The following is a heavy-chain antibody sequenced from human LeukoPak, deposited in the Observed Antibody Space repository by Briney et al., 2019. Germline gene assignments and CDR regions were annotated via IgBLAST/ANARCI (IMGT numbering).Heavy chain of an antibody. J-gene: IGHJ4*02. CDR2: INTISTTI. CDR1: GFTFSDYY. CDR3: ARDRETGSFDY. Sequence: GGSLRLSCAASGFTFSDYYMSWIRQAPGKGLEWVSYINTISTTISYADSVKGRFTISRDNAKNLLFLQIKSLRAEDTAVYFCARDRETGSFDYWGQGTLVTVSS. D-gene: IGHD1-1*01. V-gene: IGHV3-11*04.